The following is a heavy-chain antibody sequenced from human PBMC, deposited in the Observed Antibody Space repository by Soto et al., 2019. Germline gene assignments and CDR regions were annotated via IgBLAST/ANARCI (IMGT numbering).Heavy chain of an antibody. J-gene: IGHJ5*02. V-gene: IGHV1-18*01. D-gene: IGHD2-15*01. CDR2: ISAYNGNT. CDR3: ARRWGYCSGGSCYKRSDNWFDP. CDR1: GYTFTSYG. Sequence: ASVKVSCKASGYTFTSYGISWVRQAHGQGLEWMGWISAYNGNTNYAQKLQGRVTMTTDTSTSTAYMELRSLRSDDTAVYYCARRWGYCSGGSCYKRSDNWFDPWGQGTLVTVSS.